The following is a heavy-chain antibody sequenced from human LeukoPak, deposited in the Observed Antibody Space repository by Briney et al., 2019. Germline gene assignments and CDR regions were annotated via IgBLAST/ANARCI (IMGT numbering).Heavy chain of an antibody. V-gene: IGHV3-48*01. CDR1: GFPPSSYS. J-gene: IGHJ4*02. CDR2: ICSSGSAI. D-gene: IGHD2-15*01. CDR3: VRVKGSYFDY. Sequence: GGSLRLSCAASGFPPSSYSINWVRQAPGKGLEWVSYICSSGSAIYYVDSVKGRFTVSRDNAKNSLFLQMNSPRAEDTAVYYCVRVKGSYFDYWGQGALFTVSS.